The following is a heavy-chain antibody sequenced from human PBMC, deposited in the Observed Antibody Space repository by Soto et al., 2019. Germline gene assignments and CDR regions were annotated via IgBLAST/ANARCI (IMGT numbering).Heavy chain of an antibody. CDR1: GFTFSGHY. D-gene: IGHD2-8*01. CDR2: ISSSGSTI. J-gene: IGHJ4*02. Sequence: GGPLRLSCAASGFTFSGHYMSWLRQAPGKGLEWVSYISSSGSTIYYADSVKGRFTISRDNAKNSLYLQMNSLRAEDTAVYYCASPYAISFHYWGQGALVTVSS. V-gene: IGHV3-11*01. CDR3: ASPYAISFHY.